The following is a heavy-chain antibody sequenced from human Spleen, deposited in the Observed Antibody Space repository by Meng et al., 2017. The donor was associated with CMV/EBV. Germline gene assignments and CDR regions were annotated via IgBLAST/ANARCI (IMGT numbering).Heavy chain of an antibody. Sequence: SVKVSCKASGGTFSSYAISWVRQAPGQGLEWMGGIIPIFGTANYAQKFQGRVTITTDESTSTAYIELSSLRSEDTAVYYCARAEYVVVVAEGAFDIWGQGTMVTVSS. D-gene: IGHD2-15*01. CDR2: IIPIFGTA. CDR1: GGTFSSYA. J-gene: IGHJ3*02. CDR3: ARAEYVVVVAEGAFDI. V-gene: IGHV1-69*05.